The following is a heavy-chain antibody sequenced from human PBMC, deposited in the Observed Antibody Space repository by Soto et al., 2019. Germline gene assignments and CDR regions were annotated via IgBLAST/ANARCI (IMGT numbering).Heavy chain of an antibody. J-gene: IGHJ6*02. CDR2: INPSGGST. Sequence: GASVKVSCKASGYTFTSYCMHWVRQAPGQGLEWMGIINPSGGSTSYAQMFQGRVTMTRDTSTSTVSMELSSLRSEDTAVYYCARDRTFLGITVAVISYYGMDVWGQGTTVTVSS. CDR1: GYTFTSYC. V-gene: IGHV1-46*01. D-gene: IGHD6-19*01. CDR3: ARDRTFLGITVAVISYYGMDV.